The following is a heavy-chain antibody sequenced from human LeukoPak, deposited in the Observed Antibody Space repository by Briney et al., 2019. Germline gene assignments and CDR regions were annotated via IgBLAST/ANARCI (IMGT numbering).Heavy chain of an antibody. D-gene: IGHD2-2*02. Sequence: GASVKVSCKASGYTFTSYYMHWVRQAPGQGLEWKGIINPSGGSTSYAQKFQGRVTMTRDTSTSTVYMELSSLRSEDTAVYYCAREFRYCSSTSCYIVDPWGQGTLVTVSS. V-gene: IGHV1-46*01. CDR1: GYTFTSYY. CDR3: AREFRYCSSTSCYIVDP. J-gene: IGHJ5*02. CDR2: INPSGGST.